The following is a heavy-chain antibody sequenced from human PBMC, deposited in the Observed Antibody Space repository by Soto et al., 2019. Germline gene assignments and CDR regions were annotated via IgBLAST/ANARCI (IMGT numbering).Heavy chain of an antibody. D-gene: IGHD3-10*01. CDR3: ARGDRGGSGSPASYSYSGWDV. Sequence: DVQLLESGGQLVQPGGSLRLSCSAPGFTLSSYAMSWVRQAPGKGLEWVSSISAGGDMTYKSDSVKGRFSISRANSNNALFLQMQNLRIEDTALYYCARGDRGGSGSPASYSYSGWDVWGHGATVTVS. V-gene: IGHV3-23*01. CDR2: ISAGGDMT. J-gene: IGHJ6*01. CDR1: GFTLSSYA.